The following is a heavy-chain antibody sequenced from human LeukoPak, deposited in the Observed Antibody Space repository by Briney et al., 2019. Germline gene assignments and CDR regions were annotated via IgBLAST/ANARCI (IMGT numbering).Heavy chain of an antibody. CDR2: ISWNSGSI. V-gene: IGHV3-9*01. CDR3: AKDASDTAMAYAFDY. J-gene: IGHJ4*02. CDR1: GFTFDDYA. D-gene: IGHD5-18*01. Sequence: GGSLRLSCAASGFTFDDYAMHWVRHAPGKGLEWVSGISWNSGSIGYADSVKGRFTISRDNAKNSLYLQMNSLRAEDTALYYCAKDASDTAMAYAFDYWGQGTLVTVSS.